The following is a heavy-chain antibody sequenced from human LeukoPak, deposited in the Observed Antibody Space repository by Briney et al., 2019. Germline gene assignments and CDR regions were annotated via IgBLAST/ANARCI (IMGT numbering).Heavy chain of an antibody. V-gene: IGHV3-23*01. D-gene: IGHD3-10*01. CDR2: ISGSGGST. J-gene: IGHJ3*02. Sequence: PGGSLRLSCAASGFTFSSYRMNWVRQAPGKGLEWVSAISGSGGSTYYADSVKGRFTISRDNSKNTLYLQMNSLRAEDTAVYYCAKDSALLWFGEPYDAFDIWGQGTMVTVSS. CDR1: GFTFSSYR. CDR3: AKDSALLWFGEPYDAFDI.